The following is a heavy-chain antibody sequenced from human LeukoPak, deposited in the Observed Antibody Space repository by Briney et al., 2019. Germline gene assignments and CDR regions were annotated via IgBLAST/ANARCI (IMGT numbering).Heavy chain of an antibody. CDR3: ARAGQRLGGFDP. D-gene: IGHD6-25*01. CDR2: IYSDGST. Sequence: GGSLRLSCVASGFIVSSNYMGWVRLAPGKGLEWVSLIYSDGSTYYADSVKGRFTISRDNSRNTLYLQMNSLRAEDTAVYYCARAGQRLGGFDPWGHGTLVTVSS. CDR1: GFIVSSNY. J-gene: IGHJ5*02. V-gene: IGHV3-53*01.